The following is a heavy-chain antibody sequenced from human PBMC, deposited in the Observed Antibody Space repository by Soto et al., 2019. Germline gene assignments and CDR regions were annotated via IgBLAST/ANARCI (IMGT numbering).Heavy chain of an antibody. V-gene: IGHV3-9*01. CDR3: AKEMITFGDFNYYYMDV. J-gene: IGHJ6*03. CDR2: ITWHSGTI. D-gene: IGHD3-16*01. Sequence: VQLVESGGGLVQPGRSLRLSCAASGFTFDQYTMYWVRQAPGKGLEWVSSITWHSGTIGYADSVKGRFTISRDNAKNSLYLQMNSLRGEDTALYYCAKEMITFGDFNYYYMDVWGKGTTVTVSS. CDR1: GFTFDQYT.